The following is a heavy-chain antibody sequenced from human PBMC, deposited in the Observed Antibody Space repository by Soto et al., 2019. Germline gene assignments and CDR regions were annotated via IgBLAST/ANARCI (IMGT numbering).Heavy chain of an antibody. J-gene: IGHJ4*02. Sequence: QVQLVQSGAEVKKPRSSVKVSCKASGGAFSSYAISWVRQAPGQGLEWMGGIIPIFGTANYAQKFQGRVTITADESTSTAYMELSSLRSEDSAVYYCARASGMVATSTSDPFDYWGQGTLVTVSS. CDR2: IIPIFGTA. CDR1: GGAFSSYA. D-gene: IGHD5-12*01. V-gene: IGHV1-69*12. CDR3: ARASGMVATSTSDPFDY.